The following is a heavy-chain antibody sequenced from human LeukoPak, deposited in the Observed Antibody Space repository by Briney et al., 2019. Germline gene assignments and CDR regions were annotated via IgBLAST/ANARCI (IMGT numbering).Heavy chain of an antibody. V-gene: IGHV3-53*04. CDR2: IHSGDTT. J-gene: IGHJ6*02. CDR1: GFTVSSNY. Sequence: GGSLRLSCAASGFTVSSNYMTWVRQAPGKGLEWVSVIHSGDTTYYADSVKGRFTISRHNSKNTLYLQMNSLRTEDTAVYYCARGDSMDVWGQGTTVTVSS. CDR3: ARGDSMDV.